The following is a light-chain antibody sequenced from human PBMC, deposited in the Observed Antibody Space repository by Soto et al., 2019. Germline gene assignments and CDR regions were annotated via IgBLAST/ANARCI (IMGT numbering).Light chain of an antibody. CDR2: AAS. J-gene: IGKJ5*01. V-gene: IGKV1-9*01. Sequence: DIQLTQSPSFLSASVGDRVTITFRSSQGISSYLAWYQQKPGKAPKLLIYAASTLQSGVPLRFSGSGSGTSFTLTISSLQPEDFATYYCQQLLSYPITFAQGTRL. CDR3: QQLLSYPIT. CDR1: QGISSY.